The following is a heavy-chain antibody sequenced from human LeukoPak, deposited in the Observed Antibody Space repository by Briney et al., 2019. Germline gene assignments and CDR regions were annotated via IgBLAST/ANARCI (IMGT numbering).Heavy chain of an antibody. CDR2: INPSGGST. CDR3: AREEALLLLVDGMDV. CDR1: GYTFTSYY. D-gene: IGHD3-22*01. Sequence: ASVKVSCKASGYTFTSYYMHWVRQAPGQGLEWMGIINPSGGSTSCAQKFQGRVTMTRDTSTSTVYMELSSLRSEDTAVYYCAREEALLLLVDGMDVWGQGTTVTVSS. J-gene: IGHJ6*02. V-gene: IGHV1-46*01.